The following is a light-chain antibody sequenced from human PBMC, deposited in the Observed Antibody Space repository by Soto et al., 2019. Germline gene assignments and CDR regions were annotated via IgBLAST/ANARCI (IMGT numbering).Light chain of an antibody. V-gene: IGKV3-15*01. J-gene: IGKJ5*01. CDR1: QSIDDK. CDR3: QQYGSSPYT. Sequence: IVMTQSPATLSVSPGERATLSCRAGQSIDDKLAWYQQRPGQAPRLLIYATSTRVAGIPARFSGSGSGTEFTLTISALQSEDFGIYYCQQYGSSPYTFGLGTRLEI. CDR2: ATS.